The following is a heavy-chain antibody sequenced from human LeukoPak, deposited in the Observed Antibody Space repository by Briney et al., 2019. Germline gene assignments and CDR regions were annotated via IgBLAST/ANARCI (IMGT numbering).Heavy chain of an antibody. Sequence: PSETLSLTCTVSDGSISSYYWSWIRQPAGKGLEWIGRIYTSGNTNYNPSLKSRVTMSVDTSKNQFSLKLSSVTAADTAVYYCARDRSTGTGWLVPPSKNNYYFDYWGQGTLVTVSS. D-gene: IGHD6-19*01. CDR2: IYTSGNT. CDR1: DGSISSYY. V-gene: IGHV4-4*07. CDR3: ARDRSTGTGWLVPPSKNNYYFDY. J-gene: IGHJ4*02.